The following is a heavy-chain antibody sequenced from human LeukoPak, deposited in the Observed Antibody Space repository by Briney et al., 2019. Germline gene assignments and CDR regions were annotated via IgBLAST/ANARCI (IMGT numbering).Heavy chain of an antibody. Sequence: PGGSLRLSCAASGFTFSGSAMHWVRQASGKGLEWVGRIRSKANSYATAYAASVKGRFTISRDDSKNTAYLQMNSLKTEDTAVYYCTRRGPEHEEIISTYYDSSRRGFDIWGQGTMVTVSS. CDR2: IRSKANSYAT. J-gene: IGHJ3*02. V-gene: IGHV3-73*01. CDR3: TRRGPEHEEIISTYYDSSRRGFDI. CDR1: GFTFSGSA. D-gene: IGHD3-22*01.